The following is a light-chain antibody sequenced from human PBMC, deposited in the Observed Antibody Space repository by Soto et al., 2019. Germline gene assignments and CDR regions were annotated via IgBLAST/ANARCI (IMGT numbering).Light chain of an antibody. CDR2: GAS. CDR1: QSVSSSY. V-gene: IGKV3-20*01. J-gene: IGKJ3*01. Sequence: EIVLTQSPGTLSLSPGERATLSCRASQSVSSSYLAWYQHKPGQAPRLLIYGASSRATGIPDRFSGSGSGTDFTLTISRLEPEECAVYYCQQYDSSLFTCGPGTKVDIK. CDR3: QQYDSSLFT.